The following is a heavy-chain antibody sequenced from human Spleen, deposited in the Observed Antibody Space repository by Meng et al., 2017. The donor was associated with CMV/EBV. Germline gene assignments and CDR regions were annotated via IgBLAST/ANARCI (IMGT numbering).Heavy chain of an antibody. Sequence: GSLRLSCSVSGGSMSSSSYYWGWIRQPPGKGLEWIGSVSDSGSTSYYPSLKSRVTISVDTSKNQFSLKLNSVTAADTAVYYCARIVDYYYYGLDVWGQGTTVTVSS. J-gene: IGHJ6*02. D-gene: IGHD2-15*01. CDR1: GGSMSSSSYY. CDR3: ARIVDYYYYGLDV. V-gene: IGHV4-39*07. CDR2: VSDSGST.